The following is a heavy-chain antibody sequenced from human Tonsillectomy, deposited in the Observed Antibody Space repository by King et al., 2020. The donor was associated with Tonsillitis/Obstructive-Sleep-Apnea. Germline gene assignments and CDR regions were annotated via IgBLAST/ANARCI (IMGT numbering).Heavy chain of an antibody. Sequence: VQLVESGGGLVQPGGSLRLSCAASGFTFSSYAMSWVRQAPGKGLEWVSAIVGAGYSTYYADSVKGRFTISRDNFKNTLFLQMNSLRAADTAVYYCAKDLSWGPVRYDFDFWGQGTLVTVSS. CDR1: GFTFSSYA. J-gene: IGHJ4*01. V-gene: IGHV3-23*04. CDR2: IVGAGYST. CDR3: AKDLSWGPVRYDFDF. D-gene: IGHD6-13*01.